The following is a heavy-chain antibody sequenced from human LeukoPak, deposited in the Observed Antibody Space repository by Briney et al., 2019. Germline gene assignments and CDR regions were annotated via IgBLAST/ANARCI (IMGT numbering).Heavy chain of an antibody. CDR3: TTDDYVWGSYRSQFDY. V-gene: IGHV3-15*01. CDR2: IKSKTDGGTT. Sequence: GGSLRLSCAASGFTFSNAWMSWVRQAPGMGLEWVGRIKSKTDGGTTDYAAPVKGRFTISRDDSKNTLYLQMNSMKTEDTAVYYCTTDDYVWGSYRSQFDYWGQGTLVTVSS. D-gene: IGHD3-16*02. J-gene: IGHJ4*02. CDR1: GFTFSNAW.